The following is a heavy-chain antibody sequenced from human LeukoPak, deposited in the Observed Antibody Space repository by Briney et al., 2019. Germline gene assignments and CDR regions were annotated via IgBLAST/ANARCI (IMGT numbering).Heavy chain of an antibody. D-gene: IGHD2-21*01. CDR1: GFTFSTYS. CDR2: ISSSSSTI. CDR3: AKDHSQSFDS. V-gene: IGHV3-48*01. Sequence: GGSLRLSCAASGFTFSTYSLNWVRQAPGKGLEWVSYISSSSSTIYYADSVKGRFTISRDNARSTLYLQMNSLRAEDTAVYYCAKDHSQSFDSWGQGTLVTVSS. J-gene: IGHJ4*02.